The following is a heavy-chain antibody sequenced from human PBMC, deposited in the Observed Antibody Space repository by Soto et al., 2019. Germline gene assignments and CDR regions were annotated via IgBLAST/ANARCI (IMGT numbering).Heavy chain of an antibody. CDR3: ASRDGYKGGYFDY. V-gene: IGHV4-30-2*01. CDR1: GGSISSGGYS. CDR2: IYHSGST. Sequence: QLQLQESGSGLVKPSQTLSLTCAVSGGSISSGGYSWSWIRQPPGKGLEWIGYIYHSGSTYYNPSLKSRVTISVDRSKNQFSLKLSSVTAADTAVYYCASRDGYKGGYFDYWGQGTLVTVSS. D-gene: IGHD5-12*01. J-gene: IGHJ4*02.